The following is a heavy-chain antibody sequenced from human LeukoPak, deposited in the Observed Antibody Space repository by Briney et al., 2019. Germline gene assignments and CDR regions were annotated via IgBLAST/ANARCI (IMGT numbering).Heavy chain of an antibody. CDR3: TTESFVVVPAATVHYYYYYMDV. D-gene: IGHD2-2*01. J-gene: IGHJ6*03. CDR2: IKSKTDGGTT. CDR1: GFTFSNAW. Sequence: GGSLRLSCAASGFTFSNAWMSWVRQAPGEGLEWVGRIKSKTDGGTTDYAAPVKGRFTISRDDSKNTLYLQMNSLKTEDTAVYYCTTESFVVVPAATVHYYYYYMDVWGKGTTVTVSS. V-gene: IGHV3-15*01.